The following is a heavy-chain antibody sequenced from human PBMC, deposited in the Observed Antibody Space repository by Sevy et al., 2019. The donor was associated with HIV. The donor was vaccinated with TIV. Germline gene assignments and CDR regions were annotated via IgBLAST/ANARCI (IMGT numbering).Heavy chain of an antibody. CDR1: GFTFSSYS. V-gene: IGHV3-21*01. D-gene: IGHD6-13*01. CDR2: ISSSISYI. CDR3: ARGSDSSSWYNWFDP. Sequence: GGSLRLSCAASGFTFSSYSMNWVRQAPGKGLEWVSSISSSISYIYYADSVKGRLTISRDNAKNSLYLQMNSLRAEDTAVYYCARGSDSSSWYNWFDPWGQGTLVTVSS. J-gene: IGHJ5*02.